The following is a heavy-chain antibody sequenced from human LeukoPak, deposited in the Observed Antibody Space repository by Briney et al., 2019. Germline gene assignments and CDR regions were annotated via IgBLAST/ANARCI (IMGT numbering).Heavy chain of an antibody. CDR3: ARRMMVRGVGYYGMDV. J-gene: IGHJ6*02. CDR2: INPNSGGT. CDR1: GYTFTGYY. D-gene: IGHD3-10*01. V-gene: IGHV1-2*02. Sequence: ASVKVSCKASGYTFTGYYMHWVRQATGQGLEWMGWINPNSGGTNYAQKFQGRVTMTRDTSISTAYMELSRLRSDDTAVYYCARRMMVRGVGYYGMDVWGQGTTVTVSS.